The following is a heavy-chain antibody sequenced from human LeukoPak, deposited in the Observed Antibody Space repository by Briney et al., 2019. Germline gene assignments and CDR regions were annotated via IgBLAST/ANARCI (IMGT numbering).Heavy chain of an antibody. V-gene: IGHV3-21*01. CDR3: ATDLIHYYASGAKT. CDR1: GFTFSTYS. D-gene: IGHD3-10*01. Sequence: GGSLRLSCAASGFTFSTYSMNWVRQAPGKGLEWVSSIISSSSYIYYADSVKGRFTISRDNAKNSLYLQMNSLRAEDTAVYYCATDLIHYYASGAKTWGQGTLVTVSS. J-gene: IGHJ5*02. CDR2: IISSSSYI.